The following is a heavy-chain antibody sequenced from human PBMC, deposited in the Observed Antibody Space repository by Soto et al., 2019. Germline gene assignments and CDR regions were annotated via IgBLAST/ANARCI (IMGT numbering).Heavy chain of an antibody. CDR3: ARDYYYDSGGYSPLDY. Sequence: EVQLVESGGGLVQPGGSLRLSCAASGFTFSSYEMNWVRQAPGKGLEWVSYITISSRSIYYADSVKGRFTISRDNAKNSLFLQVNSLRAEDTAVYFCARDYYYDSGGYSPLDYWGQGTLVTVSS. CDR1: GFTFSSYE. D-gene: IGHD3-22*01. J-gene: IGHJ4*02. V-gene: IGHV3-48*03. CDR2: ITISSRSI.